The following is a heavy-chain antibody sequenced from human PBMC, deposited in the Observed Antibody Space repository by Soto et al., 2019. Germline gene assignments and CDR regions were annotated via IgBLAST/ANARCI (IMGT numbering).Heavy chain of an antibody. CDR3: ARSNGAVAGSYYFDY. V-gene: IGHV4-4*02. Sequence: SETLSLTCAVSGGSISSSNWWSWVRQPPGKGLEWIGEIYHSGSTNYNPSLKSRVTISVDKSKNQFSLKLSSVTAADTAVYYCARSNGAVAGSYYFDYWGQGTLVTVSS. CDR1: GGSISSSNW. J-gene: IGHJ4*02. D-gene: IGHD6-19*01. CDR2: IYHSGST.